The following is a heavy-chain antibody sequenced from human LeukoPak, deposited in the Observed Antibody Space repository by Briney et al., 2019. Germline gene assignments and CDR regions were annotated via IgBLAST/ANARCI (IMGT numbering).Heavy chain of an antibody. CDR3: ARVFYYGSGSYYSLDY. CDR2: INPNSGGT. V-gene: IGHV1-2*02. CDR1: GYTFTGYY. Sequence: ASVKVSCKASGYTFTGYYMHWVRQAPGQGLEWMGWINPNSGGTNYEQKFQGRVTMTRDTSISTAYMELSRLRSDDTAVYYCARVFYYGSGSYYSLDYWGQGTLVTVSS. D-gene: IGHD3-10*01. J-gene: IGHJ4*02.